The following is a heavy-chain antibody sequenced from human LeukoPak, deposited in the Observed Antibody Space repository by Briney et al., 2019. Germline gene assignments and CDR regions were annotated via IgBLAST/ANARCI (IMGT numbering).Heavy chain of an antibody. V-gene: IGHV3-74*01. Sequence: PGGSLRLSCAASGFTFSSSWVHWVRQAPGKGLVWVSRIDPDGRTTNYADSVTGRFTISRDNAKNKLYLQMNSLSVEDTAVYYCTRAGNYRFDYWGPGTLVTVSS. J-gene: IGHJ4*02. D-gene: IGHD1-7*01. CDR3: TRAGNYRFDY. CDR1: GFTFSSSW. CDR2: IDPDGRTT.